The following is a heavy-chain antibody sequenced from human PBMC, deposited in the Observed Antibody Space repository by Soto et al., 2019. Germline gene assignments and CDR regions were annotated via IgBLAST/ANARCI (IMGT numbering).Heavy chain of an antibody. CDR3: ATGTKLMVYAITSYFDY. V-gene: IGHV1-24*01. Sequence: GASVKVSCKVSGYTLTELSMHWVRQAPGKGLEWMGGFDPEDGETIYAQKFQGRVTMTEDTSTDTAYMELSSLRSEDTAAYYCATGTKLMVYAITSYFDYWGQGTLVTVSS. D-gene: IGHD2-8*01. CDR2: FDPEDGET. J-gene: IGHJ4*02. CDR1: GYTLTELS.